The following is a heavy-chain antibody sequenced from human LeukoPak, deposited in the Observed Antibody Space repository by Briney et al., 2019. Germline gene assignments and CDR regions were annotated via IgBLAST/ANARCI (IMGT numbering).Heavy chain of an antibody. J-gene: IGHJ4*02. V-gene: IGHV4-61*01. D-gene: IGHD2-2*02. Sequence: PSETLSLTCTVSGGSVSSGSNYWSWIRQPPGKRLEWIGYIYYSGSTNYNPSLNSRVTISLDTSKNQFSLNLSSVTAADTAVYYCARAYTSWSFDYWGQGILVTVSS. CDR3: ARAYTSWSFDY. CDR1: GGSVSSGSNY. CDR2: IYYSGST.